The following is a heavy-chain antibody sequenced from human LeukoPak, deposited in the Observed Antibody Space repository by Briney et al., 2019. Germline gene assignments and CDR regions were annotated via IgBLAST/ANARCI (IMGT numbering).Heavy chain of an antibody. CDR2: INHSGST. J-gene: IGHJ4*02. V-gene: IGHV4-34*01. Sequence: SETLSLTCAVYGGSFSGYYWSWIRQPPGKGLEWIGEINHSGSTNYNPSLKSRVTIPVDTSKNQFSLKLSSVTAADTAVYYCARGRITIFGVVLSPDYWGQGTLVTVSS. D-gene: IGHD3-3*01. CDR3: ARGRITIFGVVLSPDY. CDR1: GGSFSGYY.